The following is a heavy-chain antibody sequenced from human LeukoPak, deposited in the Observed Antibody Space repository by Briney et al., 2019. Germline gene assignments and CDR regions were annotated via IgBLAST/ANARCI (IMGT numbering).Heavy chain of an antibody. CDR3: ARHLGYSGYDLYYYYMDV. Sequence: GESLKISCKGSGYSFTSYWIGWVRQMPGKGLEWMGIIYPGDSDTRYSPSFQGQVTISADKSISTAYLQWSSLKASDTAMYCCARHLGYSGYDLYYYYMDVWGKGTTVTVSS. CDR2: IYPGDSDT. D-gene: IGHD5-12*01. CDR1: GYSFTSYW. V-gene: IGHV5-51*01. J-gene: IGHJ6*03.